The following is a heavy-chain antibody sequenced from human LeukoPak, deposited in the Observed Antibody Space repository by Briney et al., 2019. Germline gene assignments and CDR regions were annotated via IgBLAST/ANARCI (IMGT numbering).Heavy chain of an antibody. CDR2: IYHSGNT. J-gene: IGHJ4*02. D-gene: IGHD3-3*01. Sequence: SGTLSLTCAVSGYSISSDYYWAWIRQPPGKGLEGIGMIYHSGNTYYNPSLKSRVTISVDTSKNQFSLKLSSVTAADTAVYYCARNVRDYYFWSAYYYWGQGTLVTVSS. CDR3: ARNVRDYYFWSAYYY. CDR1: GYSISSDYY. V-gene: IGHV4-38-2*01.